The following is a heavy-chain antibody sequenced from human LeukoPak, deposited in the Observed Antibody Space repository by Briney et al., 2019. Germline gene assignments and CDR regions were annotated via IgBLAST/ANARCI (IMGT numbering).Heavy chain of an antibody. V-gene: IGHV4-4*07. D-gene: IGHD2-8*01. Sequence: PSETLSLTCTVSGDSMSDSYWSWIRQPAGKGLEWIGRIYASGSTNYNPSLKSRVTLSVDTSSNQFSLTLSSVTAADTAVYHCARDIRSHNGPGGYYYYYYMDVWGKGTTVTVSS. CDR3: ARDIRSHNGPGGYYYYYYMDV. CDR2: IYASGST. J-gene: IGHJ6*03. CDR1: GDSMSDSY.